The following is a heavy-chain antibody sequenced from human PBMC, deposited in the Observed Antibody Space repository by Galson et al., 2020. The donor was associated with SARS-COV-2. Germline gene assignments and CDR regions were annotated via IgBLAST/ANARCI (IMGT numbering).Heavy chain of an antibody. D-gene: IGHD3-10*01. V-gene: IGHV3-30*04. J-gene: IGHJ5*02. CDR2: ISKDGSNT. CDR3: VSRVTIRRAFDP. CDR1: GFTFSDYA. Sequence: GESLKISCTGSGFTFSDYAIYWVRRAPGKGLELVAFISKDGSNTYYPYSVRGRFSISRDNSENTVFLQMSSLGAEDTAVYYCVSRVTIRRAFDPWGQGTLVTVSS.